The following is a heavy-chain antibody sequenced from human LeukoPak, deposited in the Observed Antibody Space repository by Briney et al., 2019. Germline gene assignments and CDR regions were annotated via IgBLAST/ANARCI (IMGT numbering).Heavy chain of an antibody. J-gene: IGHJ4*02. CDR3: AKTWAVAGTVFDY. CDR1: GFTFSSYA. Sequence: GGSLRLSCAASGFTFSSYAMSWVRPAPGKGLEWVSAISGSGGSTYYADSVKGRFTISRDNSKNTLYLQMNSLRAEDTAVYYCAKTWAVAGTVFDYWGQGTLVTVSS. V-gene: IGHV3-23*01. D-gene: IGHD6-19*01. CDR2: ISGSGGST.